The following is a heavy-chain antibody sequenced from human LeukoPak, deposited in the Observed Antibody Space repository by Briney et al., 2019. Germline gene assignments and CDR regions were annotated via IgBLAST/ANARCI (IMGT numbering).Heavy chain of an antibody. CDR3: ARRTPGTDYSNFDY. Sequence: PGGSLRLSCAASGFTFSNYWMHWVRQAPGKGLVWVSRIDNGGGDTSHADSVKGRFTISRDNAKNTLYLQMNSLRAEDTAVYYCARRTPGTDYSNFDYWGQGTLVTVSS. CDR1: GFTFSNYW. D-gene: IGHD4-11*01. J-gene: IGHJ4*02. CDR2: IDNGGGDT. V-gene: IGHV3-74*01.